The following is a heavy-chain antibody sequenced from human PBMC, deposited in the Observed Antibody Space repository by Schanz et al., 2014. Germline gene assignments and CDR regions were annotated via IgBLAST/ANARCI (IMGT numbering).Heavy chain of an antibody. V-gene: IGHV3-66*01. Sequence: DVQLVESGGGLVQPGGSLRLSCAASGFIVSDNYMHWVRQAPGKGLEWVSVIYSGGSTYYADSVKGRFSVSGDNSNNTVYLQMNTLRAEDTAVYYCAREDCSATSCYFRYWGQGTLVTVSS. CDR2: IYSGGST. CDR3: AREDCSATSCYFRY. CDR1: GFIVSDNY. J-gene: IGHJ4*02. D-gene: IGHD2-21*01.